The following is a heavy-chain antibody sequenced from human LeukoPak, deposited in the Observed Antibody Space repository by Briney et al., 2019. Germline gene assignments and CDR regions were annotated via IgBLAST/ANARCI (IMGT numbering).Heavy chain of an antibody. CDR2: IYSDGTT. J-gene: IGHJ4*02. CDR3: ARGVHTWIQLWPSEKFFDY. Sequence: GGSLRLSCAASGFTVRSTYMSWVRQAPGKGLEWVSVIYSDGTTYYADSVKGRFTISRDNGKNTLSLQMNSLRAEDTAVHYCARGVHTWIQLWPSEKFFDYWGQGTLVTVSS. V-gene: IGHV3-53*01. CDR1: GFTVRSTY. D-gene: IGHD5-18*01.